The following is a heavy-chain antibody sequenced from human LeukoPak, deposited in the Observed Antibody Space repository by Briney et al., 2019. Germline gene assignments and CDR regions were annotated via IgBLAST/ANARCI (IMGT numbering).Heavy chain of an antibody. Sequence: ASVKVSCKASGYTFTSYYMHWVRQAPGQGLEWMGIINPSGGTTSYAQNFQGRVTMTRDMSTSTVYMELSSLRSEDTAVYYCARAQYSYGFDYWGQGTLVTVSS. CDR2: INPSGGTT. D-gene: IGHD5-18*01. J-gene: IGHJ4*02. V-gene: IGHV1-46*01. CDR3: ARAQYSYGFDY. CDR1: GYTFTSYY.